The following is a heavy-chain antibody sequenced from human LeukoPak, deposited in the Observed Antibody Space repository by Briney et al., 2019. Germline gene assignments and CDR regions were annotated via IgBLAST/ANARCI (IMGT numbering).Heavy chain of an antibody. D-gene: IGHD2-2*01. Sequence: SETLSPTCAVSGGSISSSNWWSWVCQPPGKGLEWIGEIYHSGSTNYNPSLKSRVTISVDKSKNQFSLKLSSVTAADTAVYYCASLSLLGYCSSTSCYAGGRPIDYWGQGTLVTVSS. V-gene: IGHV4-4*02. CDR3: ASLSLLGYCSSTSCYAGGRPIDY. CDR2: IYHSGST. CDR1: GGSISSSNW. J-gene: IGHJ4*02.